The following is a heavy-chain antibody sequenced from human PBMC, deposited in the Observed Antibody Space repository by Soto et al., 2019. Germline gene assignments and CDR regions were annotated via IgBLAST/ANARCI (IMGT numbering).Heavy chain of an antibody. V-gene: IGHV1-3*01. CDR3: AKEMVRGVYRYYFEY. D-gene: IGHD3-10*01. CDR1: GYTFTTYA. J-gene: IGHJ4*02. CDR2: IYPGTGNT. Sequence: ASLKVSCKTAGYTFTTYAIQCVRHSPGQRLEWMGWIYPGTGNTKYSQKFQGRITITRDTSANTAEMELSSLRSEDTAIYYCAKEMVRGVYRYYFEYWGQGTLVTVSS.